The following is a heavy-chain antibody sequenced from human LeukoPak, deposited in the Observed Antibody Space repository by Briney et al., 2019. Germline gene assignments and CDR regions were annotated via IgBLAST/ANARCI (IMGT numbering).Heavy chain of an antibody. CDR1: GFTFSSYS. Sequence: PGGSLRLSCAASGFTFSSYSMNWVRQAPGKGLEWVSSISSSSSYIYYADSVKGRFTISRDNSKNTLYLQMNSLRAEDTAVYYCAKLGGRLNDYGDYEGAFDIWGQGTMVTVSS. CDR3: AKLGGRLNDYGDYEGAFDI. CDR2: ISSSSSYI. D-gene: IGHD4-17*01. V-gene: IGHV3-21*01. J-gene: IGHJ3*02.